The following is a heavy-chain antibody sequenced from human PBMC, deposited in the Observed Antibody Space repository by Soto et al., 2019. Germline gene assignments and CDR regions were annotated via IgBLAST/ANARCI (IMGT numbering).Heavy chain of an antibody. CDR3: AGANEAAAGFFFYC. J-gene: IGHJ4*02. D-gene: IGHD6-13*01. CDR2: THYRSKWYS. CDR1: GDSVSSNSVA. V-gene: IGHV6-1*01. Sequence: PSQTLSLTCAISGDSVSSNSVAWNWIRQSPSRGLEWLGRTHYRSKWYSDYAVSVKSRITINPDTSKNQFSLQLISVTPEDTAVYYCAGANEAAAGFFFYCWGQRALDSV.